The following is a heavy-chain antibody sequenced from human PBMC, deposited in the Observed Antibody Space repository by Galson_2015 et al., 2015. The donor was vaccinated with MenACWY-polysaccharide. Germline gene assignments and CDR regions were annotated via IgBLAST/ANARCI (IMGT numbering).Heavy chain of an antibody. CDR1: GDSVSSNNVA. V-gene: IGHV6-1*01. Sequence: CAISGDSVSSNNVAWNWVRQSPSRGLEWLGRTYYRSKWHTDYAPSVKGRVTINPDTSRNQYSLQLNFVTPEDTAVYYCVRDNGGLRAFDYWGQGTLVTVSS. CDR2: TYYRSKWHT. CDR3: VRDNGGLRAFDY. D-gene: IGHD2-15*01. J-gene: IGHJ4*02.